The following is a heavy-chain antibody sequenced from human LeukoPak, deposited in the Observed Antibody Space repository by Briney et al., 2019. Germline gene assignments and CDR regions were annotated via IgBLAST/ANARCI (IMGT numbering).Heavy chain of an antibody. CDR3: ARDLCYYDSSGCDAFDI. D-gene: IGHD3-22*01. CDR1: GYTFTGYY. J-gene: IGHJ3*02. V-gene: IGHV1-2*06. CDR2: INPNSGGT. Sequence: GASVKVSCKASGYTFTGYYMHWLRQAPGQGLEWMGRINPNSGGTNYAQKFQGRVTMTRDTSISTAYMELSRLRSDDTAVYYCARDLCYYDSSGCDAFDIWGQGTMVTVSS.